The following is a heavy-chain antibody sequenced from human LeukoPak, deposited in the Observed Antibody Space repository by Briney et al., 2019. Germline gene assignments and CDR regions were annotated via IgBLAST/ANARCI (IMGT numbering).Heavy chain of an antibody. CDR2: IYYSGST. Sequence: SETLSLTCTVSGGSISSYYWSWIRQPPGKGLEWIGYIYYSGSTNYNPSLKSRVTISVDTSKNQFSLKLSSVTAADTAVYYCARVGVYGPWYFDLWGRGTLVTVSS. CDR3: ARVGVYGPWYFDL. CDR1: GGSISSYY. V-gene: IGHV4-59*01. D-gene: IGHD5/OR15-5a*01. J-gene: IGHJ2*01.